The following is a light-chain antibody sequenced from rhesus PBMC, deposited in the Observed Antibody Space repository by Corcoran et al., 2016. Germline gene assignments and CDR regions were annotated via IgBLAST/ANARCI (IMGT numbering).Light chain of an antibody. CDR2: KAS. J-gene: IGKJ3*01. CDR3: QHGYGTPFT. Sequence: DIQMTQSPSSLSASVGDRVTITCRASAKVNNYLNWYQQKPGKAPNLLIYKASTLQSGVPSRFSGSGSGTDYTFTISSLQPEDVATYYCQHGYGTPFTFGPGTKLDIK. CDR1: AKVNNY. V-gene: IGKV1-74*01.